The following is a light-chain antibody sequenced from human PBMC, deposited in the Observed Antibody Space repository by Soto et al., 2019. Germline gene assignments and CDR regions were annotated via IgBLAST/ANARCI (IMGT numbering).Light chain of an antibody. CDR2: DAS. CDR1: RSVSGY. J-gene: IGKJ5*01. Sequence: EVVMTQSPDTLSLSPGERATLSCRASRSVSGYLAWYQQKPGQAPRLLIYDASNRATGIPARFSGSGSGTDFTLTISSLEPEDFAVYYCQQRSNWPSITFGQGTRLEIK. V-gene: IGKV3-11*01. CDR3: QQRSNWPSIT.